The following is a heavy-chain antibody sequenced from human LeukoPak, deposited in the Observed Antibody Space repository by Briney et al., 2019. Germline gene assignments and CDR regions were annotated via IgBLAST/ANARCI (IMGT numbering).Heavy chain of an antibody. CDR2: IYYSGST. V-gene: IGHV4-59*08. CDR3: ARYYYDISGYYVLYFDY. CDR1: GGSISSYY. J-gene: IGHJ4*02. Sequence: SETLSLTCTVSGGSISSYYWSWIRQPPGKGLEWIGYIYYSGSTNYNPSLKSRVTISVDTSKNQFSLKLSSVTAADTAVYYCARYYYDISGYYVLYFDYWGQGTLVTVSS. D-gene: IGHD3-22*01.